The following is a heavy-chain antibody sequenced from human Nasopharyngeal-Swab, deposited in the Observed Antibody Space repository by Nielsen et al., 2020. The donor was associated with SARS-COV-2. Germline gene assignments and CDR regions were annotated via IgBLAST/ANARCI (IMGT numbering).Heavy chain of an antibody. CDR3: ARETYYYGSGSYRAFDY. V-gene: IGHV4-59*01. D-gene: IGHD3-10*01. Sequence: SETLSLTCTVSGGSISSYYWSWIRQPPGKGLEWIGYIYYSGSTNYNPSLKSRVTISVDTSKNQFSLKLSSVTAADTAVYYCARETYYYGSGSYRAFDYWGQGTLVTVSS. CDR2: IYYSGST. CDR1: GGSISSYY. J-gene: IGHJ4*02.